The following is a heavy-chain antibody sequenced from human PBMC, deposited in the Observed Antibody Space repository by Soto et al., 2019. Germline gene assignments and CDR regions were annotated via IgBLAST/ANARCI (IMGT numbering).Heavy chain of an antibody. J-gene: IGHJ4*02. CDR3: DSSAFYQPLDY. CDR1: GGSISSGGYS. CDR2: IYHSGST. Sequence: SETLSLTCAVSGGSISSGGYSWSWIRQPPGKGLEWIGYIYHSGSTYYNPSLKSRVTISVDRSKNQFSLKLSSVTAADTAVYYYDSSAFYQPLDYWGQGTLVTVSS. V-gene: IGHV4-30-2*01. D-gene: IGHD3-22*01.